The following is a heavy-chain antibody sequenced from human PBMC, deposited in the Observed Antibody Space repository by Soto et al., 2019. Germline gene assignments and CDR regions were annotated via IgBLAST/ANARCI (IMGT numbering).Heavy chain of an antibody. CDR3: ARDLKGSSGYSEYYYYGMDV. CDR1: GYTFTSYG. J-gene: IGHJ6*02. CDR2: ISAYNGNT. Sequence: GASVKVSCKASGYTFTSYGISWVRQAPGQGLEWMGWISAYNGNTNYAQKLQGRVTMTTDTSTSTAYMELRSLRSDDTAVYYCARDLKGSSGYSEYYYYGMDVWGQGTTVTVSS. V-gene: IGHV1-18*01. D-gene: IGHD3-22*01.